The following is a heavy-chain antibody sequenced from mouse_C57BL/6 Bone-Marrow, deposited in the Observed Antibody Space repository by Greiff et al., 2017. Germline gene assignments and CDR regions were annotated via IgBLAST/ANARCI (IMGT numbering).Heavy chain of an antibody. Sequence: QVQLQQSGAELARPGASVKLSCKASGYTFTSSGISWVKQRSGQGLEWIGEFYPRSGNIYYNEKFKGKATLTADKSSSTAYMELRGLTSEDSAVCFCARFSRGYWGQGTTLTVSS. J-gene: IGHJ2*01. V-gene: IGHV1-81*01. CDR1: GYTFTSSG. CDR3: ARFSRGY. CDR2: FYPRSGNI.